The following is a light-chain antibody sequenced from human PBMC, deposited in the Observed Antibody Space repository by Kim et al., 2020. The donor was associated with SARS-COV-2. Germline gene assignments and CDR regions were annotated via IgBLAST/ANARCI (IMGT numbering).Light chain of an antibody. V-gene: IGLV1-40*01. CDR2: GNS. J-gene: IGLJ1*01. Sequence: QRVTITCTGSSANIGAGYDVHWYQQLPGTAPKLLIYGNSNRPSGVPDRFSGSKSGTSASLAITGLQAEDEADYYCQSYDSSLSGYVFGTGTKVTVL. CDR1: SANIGAGYD. CDR3: QSYDSSLSGYV.